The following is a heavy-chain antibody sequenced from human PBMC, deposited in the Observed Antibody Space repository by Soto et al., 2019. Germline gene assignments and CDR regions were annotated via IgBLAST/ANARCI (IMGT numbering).Heavy chain of an antibody. CDR2: ISYDGSNK. Sequence: GGSLRLSCAASGFTFSSYAMHWVRQAPGKGLEWVAVISYDGSNKYYADSVKGRFTISRDNSKNTLYLQMNSLRAEDTAVYYCARDYTIGAWDFGSWGQGTLVTVSS. J-gene: IGHJ4*02. CDR1: GFTFSSYA. CDR3: ARDYTIGAWDFGS. D-gene: IGHD3-16*01. V-gene: IGHV3-30-3*01.